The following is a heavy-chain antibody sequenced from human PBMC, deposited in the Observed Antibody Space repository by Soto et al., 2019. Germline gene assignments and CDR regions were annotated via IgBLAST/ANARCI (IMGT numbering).Heavy chain of an antibody. CDR1: GGSISSYY. V-gene: IGHV4-59*01. D-gene: IGHD7-27*01. J-gene: IGHJ5*02. Sequence: SETLSLTCTVSGGSISSYYWSWIRQPPGKGLEWIGYIYYSGSTNYNPSLKSRVTISVDTSKNQFSLKLSSVTAAATAVYYCAREINWGGGRWFDPGGQGTLVTVSS. CDR2: IYYSGST. CDR3: AREINWGGGRWFDP.